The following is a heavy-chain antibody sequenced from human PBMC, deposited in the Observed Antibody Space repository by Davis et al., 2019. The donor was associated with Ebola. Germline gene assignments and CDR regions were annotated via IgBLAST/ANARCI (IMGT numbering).Heavy chain of an antibody. D-gene: IGHD1-1*01. CDR3: AKGTRGTGSLGYGDASDI. CDR1: GFTFSSYS. J-gene: IGHJ3*02. V-gene: IGHV3-48*02. CDR2: ISSSSSII. Sequence: PGGSLRLSCAASGFTFSSYSMTWVRQAPGKGLEWVSYISSSSSIIYYADSVKGRFTISRDNAKNSLYLQMNSLRDEDTAVYHCAKGTRGTGSLGYGDASDIWGQGTMVTVSS.